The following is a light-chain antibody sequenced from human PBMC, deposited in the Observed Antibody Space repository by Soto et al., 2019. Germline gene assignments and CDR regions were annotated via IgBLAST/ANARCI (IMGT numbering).Light chain of an antibody. J-gene: IGKJ2*01. CDR3: LLHGSSPPKYT. CDR2: GAS. Sequence: EIVLTQSPGTLSLSPGERATLSCRASQSVSSTYLAWYHQKPGQAPRLLIYGASSRATDIPDRFSGSGSGTDFTLTISSLEPEDFAVYYCLLHGSSPPKYTFGQGTKLEIK. V-gene: IGKV3-20*01. CDR1: QSVSSTY.